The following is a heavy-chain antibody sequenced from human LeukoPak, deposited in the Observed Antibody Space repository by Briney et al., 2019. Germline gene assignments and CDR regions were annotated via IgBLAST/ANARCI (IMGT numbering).Heavy chain of an antibody. CDR2: ISYSGST. CDR3: ARDGYIYGTAY. V-gene: IGHV4-59*01. CDR1: GDSISSYY. Sequence: SETLSLTCTVSGDSISSYYWSWIRQPPGKGLEWIGYISYSGSTNYNPSLKSRVNISVDTSKNQFSLKLSSVTAADTAVYYCARDGYIYGTAYWGQGTLVTVSS. D-gene: IGHD5-18*01. J-gene: IGHJ4*02.